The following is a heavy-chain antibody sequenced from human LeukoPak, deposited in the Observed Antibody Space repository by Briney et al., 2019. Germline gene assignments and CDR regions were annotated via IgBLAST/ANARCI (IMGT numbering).Heavy chain of an antibody. CDR3: ARDSGYDYAVDY. J-gene: IGHJ4*02. CDR2: INPNTGGT. CDR1: GYTFTSYG. D-gene: IGHD5-12*01. V-gene: IGHV1-2*02. Sequence: GASVKVSCKASGYTFTSYGISWVRQAPGQGFEWMGWINPNTGGTNYVPEFQGRVTMTRDKSISTVYLEVSRLRSDDTAVYYCARDSGYDYAVDYWGQGTLVTVSS.